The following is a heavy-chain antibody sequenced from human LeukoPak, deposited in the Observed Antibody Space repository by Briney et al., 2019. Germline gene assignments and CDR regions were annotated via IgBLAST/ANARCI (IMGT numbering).Heavy chain of an antibody. D-gene: IGHD1-26*01. Sequence: PGRSLRLPCAASGFTLSSYAMHWVRQAPGKGLEWVAVISYDGSNKYYADSVKGRFTISRDNSKNTLYLQMNSLRAEDTAVYYCARTYWGSYYSDYFDYWGQGTLVTVSS. V-gene: IGHV3-30*01. CDR3: ARTYWGSYYSDYFDY. J-gene: IGHJ4*02. CDR2: ISYDGSNK. CDR1: GFTLSSYA.